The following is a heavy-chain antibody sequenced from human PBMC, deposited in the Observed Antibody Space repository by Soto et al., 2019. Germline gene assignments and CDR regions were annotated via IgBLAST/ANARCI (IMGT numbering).Heavy chain of an antibody. V-gene: IGHV4-31*03. D-gene: IGHD3-22*01. Sequence: SETLSLTCTVSGGSISSGGYYWSWIRQHPGKGLEWIGYIYYSGSTYYNPSLKSRVTISVDTSKNQFSLKLSSVTAADTAVYYCARDSSDDYAYYYGMDVWGQGTTVTVSS. CDR1: GGSISSGGYY. J-gene: IGHJ6*02. CDR3: ARDSSDDYAYYYGMDV. CDR2: IYYSGST.